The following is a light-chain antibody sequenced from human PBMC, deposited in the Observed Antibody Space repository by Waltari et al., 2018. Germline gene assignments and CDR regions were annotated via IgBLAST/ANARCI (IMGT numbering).Light chain of an antibody. J-gene: IGLJ3*02. V-gene: IGLV2-8*01. CDR1: SSDFGGYNY. Sequence: QSALTQPPSASGSPGQSVTISCTGTSSDFGGYNYVSWYQRHPGKAPKLMIYEVNKRPAGVPVRFSGPKSGNTASLTVSGLQAEDEAEYSCSSYAGSNNWVFGGGTKLTVL. CDR3: SSYAGSNNWV. CDR2: EVN.